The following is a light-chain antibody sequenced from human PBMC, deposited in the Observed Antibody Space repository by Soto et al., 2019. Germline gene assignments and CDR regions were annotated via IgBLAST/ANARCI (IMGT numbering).Light chain of an antibody. CDR2: LTS. V-gene: IGKV2-28*01. J-gene: IGKJ1*01. CDR3: MQPLQTPKWT. Sequence: DIVMTQSPLSLPVTPGEPASISCRSSQSLLQTNGYTYLDWYLQKPGQSPQLLIYLTSIRASGVPDRFSGSGSGTEFTLKISKVEAEDVGLYYCMQPLQTPKWTLGQGTKVDIK. CDR1: QSLLQTNGYTY.